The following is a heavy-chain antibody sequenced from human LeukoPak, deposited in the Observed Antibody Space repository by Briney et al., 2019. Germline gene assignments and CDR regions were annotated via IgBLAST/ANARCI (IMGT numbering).Heavy chain of an antibody. CDR1: GGTFSSYA. Sequence: SVKVSCKASGGTFSSYAISWVRQAPGQGLEWVGRIIPIFGIANYAQKFQGRVTITADKSTSTAYMELSSLRSEDTAVYYCASDSSGGSSKWFDPWGQGTLVTVSS. D-gene: IGHD2-15*01. CDR3: ASDSSGGSSKWFDP. V-gene: IGHV1-69*04. J-gene: IGHJ5*02. CDR2: IIPIFGIA.